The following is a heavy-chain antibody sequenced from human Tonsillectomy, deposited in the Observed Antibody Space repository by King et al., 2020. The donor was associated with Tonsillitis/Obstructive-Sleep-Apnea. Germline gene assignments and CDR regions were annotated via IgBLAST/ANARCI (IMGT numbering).Heavy chain of an antibody. Sequence: VQLQESGPGLVKPSETLSLTCTVSGGSVNSASYYWSWIRQPPGKGLEWIGYIFYSGSTNYNPSLKNRVTMSVDASKNQFSLNLSSVTAADTAVYYCARFLPYDGSAYRRWFDPWGQGTLVTVSS. CDR2: IFYSGST. V-gene: IGHV4-61*01. CDR1: GGSVNSASYY. D-gene: IGHD3-22*01. CDR3: ARFLPYDGSAYRRWFDP. J-gene: IGHJ5*02.